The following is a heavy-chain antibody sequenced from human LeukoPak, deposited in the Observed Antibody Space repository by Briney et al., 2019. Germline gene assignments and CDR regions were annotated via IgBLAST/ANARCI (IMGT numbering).Heavy chain of an antibody. Sequence: GGSLRLSCATSGFTSSDYYMTWIRQAPGKRLEWVSYISGDGITVYNADSVKGRFTISRDNAKNSLYLQMISLRAEDTAVYYCARDPSTWGDYGAFDYWGQGTLVTVSS. J-gene: IGHJ4*02. CDR3: ARDPSTWGDYGAFDY. CDR2: ISGDGITV. CDR1: GFTSSDYY. D-gene: IGHD4-17*01. V-gene: IGHV3-11*04.